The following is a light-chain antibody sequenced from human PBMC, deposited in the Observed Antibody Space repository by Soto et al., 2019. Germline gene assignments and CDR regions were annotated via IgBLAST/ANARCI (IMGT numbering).Light chain of an antibody. Sequence: EIVLTQSPGTLSLSPGERATLSCRASQSVSSSYLAWYQQKPRQAPRLLIYGASSRATGIPDRFSGSGSGKDFTLAISSLQPEDFATYYCQQSSSTPQTFGGGTKVDIK. J-gene: IGKJ4*01. CDR3: QQSSSTPQT. CDR1: QSVSSSY. V-gene: IGKV3-20*01. CDR2: GAS.